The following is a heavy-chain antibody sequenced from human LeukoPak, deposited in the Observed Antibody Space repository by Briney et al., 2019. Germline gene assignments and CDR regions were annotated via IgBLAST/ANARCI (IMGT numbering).Heavy chain of an antibody. J-gene: IGHJ4*02. V-gene: IGHV4-34*01. D-gene: IGHD1-26*01. CDR3: ARPDSGSYYAY. CDR1: GGSFSGYY. Sequence: SETLSLTCAVYGGSFSGYYWSWIRQPPGKGLEWIGEINHSGSTNYNPSLKSRVTISVDTSKNQFSLKLSSVTAADTAVYYCARPDSGSYYAYWGQGTLATVSS. CDR2: INHSGST.